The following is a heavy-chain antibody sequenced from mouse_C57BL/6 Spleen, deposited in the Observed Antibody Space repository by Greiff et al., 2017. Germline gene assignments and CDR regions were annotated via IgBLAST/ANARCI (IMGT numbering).Heavy chain of an antibody. CDR2: INPSSGYT. J-gene: IGHJ4*01. CDR3: ARSYDYDDAMDY. CDR1: GYTFTSYT. D-gene: IGHD2-4*01. Sequence: VQLQQSGAELARPGASVKMSCKASGYTFTSYTMHWVKQRPGQGLEWIGYINPSSGYTKYNQKFKDKATLTADKSSSTAYMQLSSLTSAGSAVYYCARSYDYDDAMDYWGQGTSVTVSS. V-gene: IGHV1-4*01.